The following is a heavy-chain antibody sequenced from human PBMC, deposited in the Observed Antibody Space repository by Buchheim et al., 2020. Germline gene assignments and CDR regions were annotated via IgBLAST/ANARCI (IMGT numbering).Heavy chain of an antibody. D-gene: IGHD3-22*01. J-gene: IGHJ6*02. CDR3: ARDGPYYYDSSGYFFLYYYGMDV. CDR2: ISYDGSNK. Sequence: QVQLVESGGGVVQPGRSLRLSCAASGFTFSSYAMHWVRQAPGKGLEWVAVISYDGSNKYYADSVKGRFTISRDNSKNTLYLQMNSLRAEDTAVYYCARDGPYYYDSSGYFFLYYYGMDVWGQGTT. V-gene: IGHV3-30-3*01. CDR1: GFTFSSYA.